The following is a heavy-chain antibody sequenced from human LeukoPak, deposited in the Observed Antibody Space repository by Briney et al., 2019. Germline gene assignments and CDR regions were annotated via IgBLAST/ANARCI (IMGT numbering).Heavy chain of an antibody. V-gene: IGHV3-21*01. Sequence: GGSLRLSCAASGFTFSSYSMNWVRQAPGKGLEWVSSISSSSSYIYYADSVKGRFTISRDNAKNSLYLQMSSLRAEDTAVYYCARDRYSGYDQNWFDPWGQGTLVTVSS. D-gene: IGHD5-12*01. CDR1: GFTFSSYS. CDR3: ARDRYSGYDQNWFDP. J-gene: IGHJ5*02. CDR2: ISSSSSYI.